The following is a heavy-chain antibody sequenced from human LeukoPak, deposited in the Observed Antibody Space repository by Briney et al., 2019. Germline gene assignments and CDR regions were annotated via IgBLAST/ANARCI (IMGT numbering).Heavy chain of an antibody. J-gene: IGHJ3*02. V-gene: IGHV1-2*02. CDR3: ARVQSMIVVVITTHDAFDI. CDR1: GYTFTGYY. CDR2: INPNSGGT. Sequence: ASVKVSCKASGYTFTGYYMHWVRQAPGQGLEWMGWINPNSGGTNYAQKFQGRVTMTRDTSISTAYMELSRLRSDDTAVYYCARVQSMIVVVITTHDAFDIWGQGTMVTVPS. D-gene: IGHD3-22*01.